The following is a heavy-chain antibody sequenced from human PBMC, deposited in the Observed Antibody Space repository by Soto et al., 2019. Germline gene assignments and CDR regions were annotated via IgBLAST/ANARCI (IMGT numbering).Heavy chain of an antibody. V-gene: IGHV4-59*12. CDR3: ARGRDYDYVWGSYRYDLDY. CDR1: GASIYTYY. D-gene: IGHD3-16*02. Sequence: SETLSLTCNVSGASIYTYYWNWIRQSPGKGLEWIGYISDGGSTNYNPSLRSRVTISADTSKNQFSLNLSSVTAADTAVYYCARGRDYDYVWGSYRYDLDYWGQGTLVTVSS. J-gene: IGHJ4*02. CDR2: ISDGGST.